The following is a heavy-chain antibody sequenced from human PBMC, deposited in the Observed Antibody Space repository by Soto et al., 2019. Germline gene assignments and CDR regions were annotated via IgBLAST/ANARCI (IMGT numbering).Heavy chain of an antibody. CDR3: ARGSRRAAAWSMNWFDP. CDR2: INHSGST. D-gene: IGHD6-13*01. Sequence: SETLSLTCAVYGGSFSGYYWSWIRQPPGKGLEWIGEINHSGSTNYNPSLKSRVTISVDTSKNQFSLKLSSVTAADTAVYYCARGSRRAAAWSMNWFDPWGQGTLVTVSS. J-gene: IGHJ5*02. CDR1: GGSFSGYY. V-gene: IGHV4-34*01.